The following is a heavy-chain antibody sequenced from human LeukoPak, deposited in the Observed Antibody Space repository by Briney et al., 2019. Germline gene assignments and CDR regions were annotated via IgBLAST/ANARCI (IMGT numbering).Heavy chain of an antibody. J-gene: IGHJ2*01. CDR1: GGSFSGYY. CDR2: IYYSGST. CDR3: ARDHSSGWYQNWYFDL. V-gene: IGHV4-59*01. Sequence: SETLSLTCAVYGGSFSGYYWSWIRQPPGKGLEWIGYIYYSGSTNYNPSLKSRVTISVDTSKNQFSLKLSSVTAADTAVYYCARDHSSGWYQNWYFDLWGRGTLVTVSS. D-gene: IGHD6-19*01.